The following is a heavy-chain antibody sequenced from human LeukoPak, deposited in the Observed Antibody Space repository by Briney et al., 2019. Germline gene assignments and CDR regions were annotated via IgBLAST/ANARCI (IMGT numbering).Heavy chain of an antibody. CDR2: IIPIFGTA. J-gene: IGHJ4*02. Sequence: GASVKVSCKASGYTFPSYFMHWVRQAPGQGLEWMGGIIPIFGTANYAQKFQGRVTIIADESTSTAYMELSSLRSEDTAVYYCARSRGPRAEYFDYWGQGTLVTVSS. CDR3: ARSRGPRAEYFDY. CDR1: GYTFPSYF. V-gene: IGHV1-69*13. D-gene: IGHD2/OR15-2a*01.